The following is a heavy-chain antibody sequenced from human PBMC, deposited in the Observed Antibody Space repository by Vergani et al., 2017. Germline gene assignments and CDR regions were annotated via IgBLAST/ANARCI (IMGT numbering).Heavy chain of an antibody. CDR2: INPNSGGT. J-gene: IGHJ6*02. CDR1: GYTFTGYY. D-gene: IGHD3-10*01. V-gene: IGHV1-2*02. CDR3: ARVGSQSPGYYYYGMDV. Sequence: QVQLVQSGAEVKKPGASVKVSCKASGYTFTGYYMHWVRQAPGQGLEWMGWINPNSGGTNYAQKFQGRVTMTTDTSTSTAYMELRSLRSDDTAVYYCARVGSQSPGYYYYGMDVWGQGTTVTVSS.